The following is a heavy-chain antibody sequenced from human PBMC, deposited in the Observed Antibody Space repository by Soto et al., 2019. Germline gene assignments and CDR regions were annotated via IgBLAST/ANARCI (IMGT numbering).Heavy chain of an antibody. CDR1: GFTFSSYG. CDR3: ARDYYGSGSYYNPYYYYGMDV. V-gene: IGHV3-33*01. Sequence: QVQLVESGGGLVQPGRSLRLSCAASGFTFSSYGMHWVRQAPGKGLGWGAVIGYDGSNKYYADSVKGRFTIPRDNSKNTLYLQMNSLRAEDTAVYYCARDYYGSGSYYNPYYYYGMDVWGQGTTVTVSS. D-gene: IGHD3-10*01. J-gene: IGHJ6*02. CDR2: IGYDGSNK.